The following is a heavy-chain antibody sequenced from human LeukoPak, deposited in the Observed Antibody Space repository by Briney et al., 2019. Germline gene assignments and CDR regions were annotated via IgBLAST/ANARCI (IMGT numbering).Heavy chain of an antibody. CDR3: ARGRPHGNDY. CDR1: GFTFSSYG. J-gene: IGHJ4*02. D-gene: IGHD4-23*01. V-gene: IGHV3-33*01. CDR2: IWYDGSNK. Sequence: GRSLRLSCAASGFTFSSYGMHWVRQAPGKGLEWVAVIWYDGSNKYYADSVKGRFSISRDNAKNTLYLQMNSLRVEDTAVYYCARGRPHGNDYWGQGTLVTVSS.